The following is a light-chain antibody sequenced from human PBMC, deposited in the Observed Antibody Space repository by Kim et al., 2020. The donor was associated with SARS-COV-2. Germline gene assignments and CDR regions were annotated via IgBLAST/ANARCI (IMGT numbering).Light chain of an antibody. J-gene: IGLJ3*02. CDR1: KLGDKY. Sequence: SYELTQPPSVSVSPGQTATITCSGDKLGDKYACWYHQRPGQSPVLVIYQDTKRPSGIPERFSGSNSGNTATLTISGTQAMDEADYYCQAWDSSTASWVFG. CDR2: QDT. CDR3: QAWDSSTASWV. V-gene: IGLV3-1*01.